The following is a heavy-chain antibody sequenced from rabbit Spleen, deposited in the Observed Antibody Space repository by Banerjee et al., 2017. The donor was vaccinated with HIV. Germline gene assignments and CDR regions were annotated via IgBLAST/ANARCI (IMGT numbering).Heavy chain of an antibody. CDR3: ARDTASSFSSYGMDL. J-gene: IGHJ6*01. CDR2: IYTGGSGGI. V-gene: IGHV1S40*01. Sequence: QSLEESGGDLVKPGASLTLTCTASGVSFSSSSYMCWVRQAPGKGLEWIGAIYTGGSGGIYYASWARGRLTISKTSSTTVTLQMTSLTAADTATYFCARDTASSFSSYGMDLWGPGTLVTVS. D-gene: IGHD8-1*01. CDR1: GVSFSSSSY.